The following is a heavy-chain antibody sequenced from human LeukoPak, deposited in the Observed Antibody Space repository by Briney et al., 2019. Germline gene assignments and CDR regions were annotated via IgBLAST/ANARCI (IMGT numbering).Heavy chain of an antibody. CDR3: ARDEAAAAGRSAFDI. V-gene: IGHV3-74*01. CDR2: INTDGSTT. D-gene: IGHD6-13*01. J-gene: IGHJ3*02. CDR1: GFTFSNYW. Sequence: GGSLRLSCAASGFTFSNYWMHWVRQAPGKGLVWVTRINTDGSTTSYADSVEGRFTISRDNSKNTLYLQMNGLRAEDTAVYYCARDEAAAAGRSAFDIWGQGTMVTVSS.